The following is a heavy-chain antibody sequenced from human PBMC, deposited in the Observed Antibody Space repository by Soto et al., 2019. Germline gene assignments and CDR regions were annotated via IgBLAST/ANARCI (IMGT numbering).Heavy chain of an antibody. CDR2: MNPDSGDT. CDR3: ARSRGGTGVHFDY. D-gene: IGHD7-27*01. Sequence: VQLVQSGAEVKEPGASVKVSCKASGYTFTNYDINWVRQATGQGPEWMGWMNPDSGDTGYVPNFQGRVTMTRSTSISTAYMELSDLTSEDTAVHYCARSRGGTGVHFDYWGQGTLVTVSS. CDR1: GYTFTNYD. V-gene: IGHV1-8*01. J-gene: IGHJ4*02.